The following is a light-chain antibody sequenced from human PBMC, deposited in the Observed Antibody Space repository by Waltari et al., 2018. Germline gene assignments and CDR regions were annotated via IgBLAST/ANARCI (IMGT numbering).Light chain of an antibody. CDR1: QSLLHSNGYNY. V-gene: IGKV2-28*01. Sequence: DIVMTQSPLSLPVTPGEPASISCRSSQSLLHSNGYNYLDWYVQKPGQSPQLLIYLASERASVVPDRFIGSGSGTDFTLKISRVEAEDVGIYYCMQGLQIPDTFGQGTRLEIK. CDR2: LAS. J-gene: IGKJ5*01. CDR3: MQGLQIPDT.